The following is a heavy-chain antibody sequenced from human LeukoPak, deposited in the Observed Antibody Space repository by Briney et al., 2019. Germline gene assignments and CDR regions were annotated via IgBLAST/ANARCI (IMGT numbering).Heavy chain of an antibody. D-gene: IGHD3-22*01. CDR2: INPNSGGT. V-gene: IGHV1-2*02. Sequence: ASVKVSCKASGYTFTGYYMHWVRQAPGQGLEWMGWINPNSGGTNYAQKFQGRVTMTRDTSISTAYMELSRLRSDDTAVYYCARDRYYYDSSGYRLSAFDIWGQGTMVTVSS. J-gene: IGHJ3*02. CDR1: GYTFTGYY. CDR3: ARDRYYYDSSGYRLSAFDI.